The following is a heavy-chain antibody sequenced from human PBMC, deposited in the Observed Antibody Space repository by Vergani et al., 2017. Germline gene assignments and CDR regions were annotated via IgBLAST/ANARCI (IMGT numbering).Heavy chain of an antibody. CDR2: IYTSGST. Sequence: QVQLQESGPGLVNPSETLSLTCTVSGGSISSYYWSWIRQPAGKGLEWIGRIYTSGSTNYNPSLKSRVTMSVDTSKNQFSLKLSSVTAADTAVYYCARIDYYDSSRHFDYWGQGTLVTVSS. V-gene: IGHV4-4*07. CDR1: GGSISSYY. CDR3: ARIDYYDSSRHFDY. J-gene: IGHJ4*02. D-gene: IGHD3-22*01.